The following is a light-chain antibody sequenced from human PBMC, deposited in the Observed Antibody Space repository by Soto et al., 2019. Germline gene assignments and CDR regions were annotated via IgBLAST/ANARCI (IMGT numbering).Light chain of an antibody. CDR2: GAS. V-gene: IGKV3-11*01. CDR3: QQRSNWPWT. Sequence: RVMTQSPATLSVSPGERATLSCRASQSVSNNLAWYQQKPGQAPRLLIYGASRRATGFPARFSGSGSGTDYTLTITNLEPEDFAIYYCQQRSNWPWTFGQGTKVDIK. CDR1: QSVSNN. J-gene: IGKJ1*01.